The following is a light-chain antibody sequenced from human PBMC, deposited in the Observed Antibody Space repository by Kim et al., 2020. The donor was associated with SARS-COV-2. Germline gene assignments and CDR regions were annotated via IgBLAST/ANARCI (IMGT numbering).Light chain of an antibody. CDR2: KTS. V-gene: IGKV1-5*03. CDR3: QQYNSYS. Sequence: DIQMTQSPSTLSASVGDRVTITCRASQTITSWLAWYQQKPGKAPKLLIYKTSNLQSGVPSRFSGSGSGTEFTLTISSLQPDDFATYYCQQYNSYSFGQGTKLEI. CDR1: QTITSW. J-gene: IGKJ2*01.